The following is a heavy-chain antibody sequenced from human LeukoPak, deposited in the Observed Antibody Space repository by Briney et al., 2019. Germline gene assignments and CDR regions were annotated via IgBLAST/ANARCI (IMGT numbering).Heavy chain of an antibody. V-gene: IGHV4-59*01. Sequence: PETLSLTCTVSGGSISSYYWSWIRQPPGKGLEWIGYIYYSGSTNYNPSLKSRVTISVDTSKNQFSLKLSSVTAADTAVYYCARGGMAAAGVYYYMDVWGKGTTVTVSS. D-gene: IGHD6-13*01. CDR2: IYYSGST. CDR3: ARGGMAAAGVYYYMDV. J-gene: IGHJ6*03. CDR1: GGSISSYY.